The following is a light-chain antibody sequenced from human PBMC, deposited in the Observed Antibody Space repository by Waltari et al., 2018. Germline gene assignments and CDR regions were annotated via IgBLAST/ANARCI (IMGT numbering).Light chain of an antibody. J-gene: IGLJ3*02. CDR2: DVT. Sequence: QSALTQPRSVSGSPGQSVTISCTGTSSDVGGYDYFSWYQQHPGKAPQLMIYDVTKRPSGVPDRFSGSKSGNTASLTISGLQAEDEAHYYCCSYAGSYTRVFGGGTELTVL. CDR3: CSYAGSYTRV. CDR1: SSDVGGYDY. V-gene: IGLV2-11*01.